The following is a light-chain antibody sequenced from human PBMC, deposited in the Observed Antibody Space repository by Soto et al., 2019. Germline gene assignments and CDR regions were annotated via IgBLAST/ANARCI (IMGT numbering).Light chain of an antibody. V-gene: IGKV3-15*01. CDR1: QSVGRN. CDR2: AAS. J-gene: IGKJ3*01. CDR3: QEYSKWPLFT. Sequence: EIVVTQSPGILSVSPGDRATLSCRASQSVGRNLAWYQQTPGQDPTLLIDAASTRATGLPGRFSGSGSGTDFTLTISSLQSEDVAVYYCQEYSKWPLFTFGPGTRVDIK.